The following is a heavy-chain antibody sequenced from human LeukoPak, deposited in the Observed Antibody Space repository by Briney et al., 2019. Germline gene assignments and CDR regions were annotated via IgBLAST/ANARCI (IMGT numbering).Heavy chain of an antibody. CDR3: AKLSLSGSGHDFDY. CDR1: GFTFSSYA. CDR2: ISGSGGST. Sequence: GGSLRLSCAASGFTFSSYAMSWVRQAPGKGLEWVSAISGSGGSTYYADSVKGRFTISRDNSKNTLYLQMNSLRAEDTAVYYRAKLSLSGSGHDFDYWGQGTLVTVSS. V-gene: IGHV3-23*01. D-gene: IGHD3-10*01. J-gene: IGHJ4*02.